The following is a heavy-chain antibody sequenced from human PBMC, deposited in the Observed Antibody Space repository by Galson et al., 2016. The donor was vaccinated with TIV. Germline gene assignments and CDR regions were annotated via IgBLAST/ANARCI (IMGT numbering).Heavy chain of an antibody. CDR1: GYTFTAYY. D-gene: IGHD2-8*01. J-gene: IGHJ5*02. V-gene: IGHV1-2*02. Sequence: SCKASGYTFTAYYVHWIRQAPGQGLEWMGWVYPNSGGAILAPKFEGRVIMTRDTSINTAYMELTSLTSDDTAVYFCATIEGGVGSSWGRGTLASVSS. CDR3: ATIEGGVGSS. CDR2: VYPNSGGA.